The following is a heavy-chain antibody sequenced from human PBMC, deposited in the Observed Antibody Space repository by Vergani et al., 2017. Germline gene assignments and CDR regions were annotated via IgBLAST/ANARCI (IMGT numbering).Heavy chain of an antibody. CDR2: ISSSGSTI. CDR1: GFTFSDYY. V-gene: IGHV3-11*01. Sequence: QVQLVESGGGLVKPGGSLRLSCAASGFTFSDYYMSWIRQAPGKGLEWVSYISSSGSTIYYADSVKGRFTISRDNAKNSLYLQMNSLRAEDTAVYYCARTGAVYSYDTYYYYYYRVVWGKGPTVTVSS. CDR3: ARTGAVYSYDTYYYYYYRVV. J-gene: IGHJ6*03. D-gene: IGHD5-18*01.